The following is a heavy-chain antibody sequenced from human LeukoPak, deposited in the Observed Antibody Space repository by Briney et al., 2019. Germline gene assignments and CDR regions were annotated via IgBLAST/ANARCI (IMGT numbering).Heavy chain of an antibody. D-gene: IGHD4-23*01. CDR2: INWNGGST. J-gene: IGHJ4*02. CDR1: GFTFDDYG. V-gene: IGHV3-20*04. Sequence: GGSLRLSCAASGFTFDDYGMSWVRQAPGKGLEWVSGINWNGGSTGYADSVKGRFTISRDNAKNSLYLQMNSLRAEDTALYYCARDVATVVTRAYFDYWGQGTLVTVSS. CDR3: ARDVATVVTRAYFDY.